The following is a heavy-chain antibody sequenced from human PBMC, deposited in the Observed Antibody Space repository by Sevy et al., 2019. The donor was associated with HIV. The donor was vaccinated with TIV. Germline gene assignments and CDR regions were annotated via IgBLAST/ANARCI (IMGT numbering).Heavy chain of an antibody. D-gene: IGHD3-22*01. V-gene: IGHV3-66*01. CDR3: ARDRYYDASGYYYYYYGMDV. J-gene: IGHJ6*02. CDR1: GLSVSDNY. Sequence: GGSLRLSCAASGLSVSDNYMNWVRQAPGKGLELVSVIYSDGRTYYADSVKGRFTISRDNSKNMLYLHMNNLRPEDTAVYYCARDRYYDASGYYYYYYGMDVWGQGTTVTVSS. CDR2: IYSDGRT.